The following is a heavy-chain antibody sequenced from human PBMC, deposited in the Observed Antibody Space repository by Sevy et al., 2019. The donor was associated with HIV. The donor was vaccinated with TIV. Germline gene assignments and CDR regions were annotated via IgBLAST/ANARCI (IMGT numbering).Heavy chain of an antibody. V-gene: IGHV3-43*01. D-gene: IGHD3-10*01. CDR2: ISWDAKKT. CDR3: AKDIPGYSGFDH. CDR1: GFTFDDYT. J-gene: IGHJ4*02. Sequence: GGSLRLSCAASGFTFDDYTMHWVRQVPGKGLEWVSLISWDAKKTDYADSVEGRFTVSRDNRKNSLYLQTNSLRSEDTALYVCAKDIPGYSGFDHWGQGTLVTVSS.